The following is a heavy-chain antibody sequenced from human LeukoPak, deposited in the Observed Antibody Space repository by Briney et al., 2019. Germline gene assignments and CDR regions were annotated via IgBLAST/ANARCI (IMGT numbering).Heavy chain of an antibody. CDR3: ARDPSMVRGENTPYFDY. CDR2: INPSGGST. CDR1: GYTFTSYY. V-gene: IGHV1-46*01. D-gene: IGHD3-10*01. J-gene: IGHJ4*02. Sequence: ASVKVSCKASGYTFTSYYMHWVRQAPGQGLEWMGIINPSGGSTSYAQKFQGRVTMTRNTSISTAYMDLSSLRSEDTAVYYCARDPSMVRGENTPYFDYWGQGTLVTVSS.